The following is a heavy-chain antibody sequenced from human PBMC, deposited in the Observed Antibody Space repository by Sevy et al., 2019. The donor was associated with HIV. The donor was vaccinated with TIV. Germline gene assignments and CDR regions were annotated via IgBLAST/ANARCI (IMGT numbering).Heavy chain of an antibody. CDR1: GYTFTSYG. CDR3: ARDRRVDDSSIGRAAF. Sequence: ASVKVSCRASGYTFTSYGISWVRQAPGKGLEWLGWISGYDGKTNYAQKVQGRVTMNTDTLTTTAYMELRGLRIDDTAVYYCARDRRVDDSSIGRAAFWAQGTLVTVSS. D-gene: IGHD3-16*01. CDR2: ISGYDGKT. J-gene: IGHJ4*02. V-gene: IGHV1-18*01.